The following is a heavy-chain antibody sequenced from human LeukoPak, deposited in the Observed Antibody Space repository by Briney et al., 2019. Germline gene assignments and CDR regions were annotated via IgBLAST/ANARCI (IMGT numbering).Heavy chain of an antibody. J-gene: IGHJ4*02. V-gene: IGHV5-51*01. CDR2: IYPGDSDT. Sequence: KNGESLKISCKASGYIFTSYWIGWVRQMPGKGLEWMGIIYPGDSDTRYSPSFQGQVTISADKSISTAYLQWSSLKASDTAIYYCARYAQESKIFDYWSQGTLVTVSS. CDR1: GYIFTSYW. CDR3: ARYAQESKIFDY.